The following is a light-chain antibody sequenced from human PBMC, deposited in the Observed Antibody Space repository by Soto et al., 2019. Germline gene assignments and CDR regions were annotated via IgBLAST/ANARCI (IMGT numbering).Light chain of an antibody. CDR2: WAS. CDR1: RGVLYSSNNKNY. Sequence: DIVMTQSPDSLAVSLGERATINCRSSRGVLYSSNNKNYLAWYQHKPGQPPKLLIYWASTRESGVPDRFSGSGSGTDFTLTISSLQAEDVAIYYCQQYYTTPWTFGQGTKVEIK. J-gene: IGKJ1*01. V-gene: IGKV4-1*01. CDR3: QQYYTTPWT.